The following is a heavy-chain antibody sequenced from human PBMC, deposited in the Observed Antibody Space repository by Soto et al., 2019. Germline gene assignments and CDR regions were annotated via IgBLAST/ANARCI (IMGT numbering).Heavy chain of an antibody. J-gene: IGHJ5*02. CDR1: GYTFTGYY. CDR2: INPNSGGT. D-gene: IGHD2-21*02. CDR3: ARDLVPTPYCGGDCYSA. V-gene: IGHV1-2*02. Sequence: SGYTFTGYYMPWVRQAPGQGLEWMGWINPNSGGTNYAQKFQGRVTMTRDTSISTAYMELSRLRSDDTAVYYCARDLVPTPYCGGDCYSAWGQGTLVTVSS.